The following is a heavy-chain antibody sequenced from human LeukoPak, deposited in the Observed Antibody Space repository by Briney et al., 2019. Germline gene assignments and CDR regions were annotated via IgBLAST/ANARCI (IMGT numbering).Heavy chain of an antibody. CDR2: IYYSGST. CDR1: GGSISSYY. D-gene: IGHD6-19*01. Sequence: SETLSLTCTVSGGSISSYYWSWIRQPPGKGLEWIGNIYYSGSTNYNPSLKSRVTISVDTSKNQFSLKLSSVTAADTAVYYCARDSSGWYHWFDPWGQGTLVTVSS. J-gene: IGHJ5*02. CDR3: ARDSSGWYHWFDP. V-gene: IGHV4-59*01.